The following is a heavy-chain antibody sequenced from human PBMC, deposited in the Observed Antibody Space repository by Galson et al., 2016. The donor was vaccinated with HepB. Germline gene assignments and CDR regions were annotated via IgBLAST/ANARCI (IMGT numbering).Heavy chain of an antibody. J-gene: IGHJ4*02. CDR1: GVSIRRSNW. CDR2: VYHSGNT. CDR3: ARDLGVAGSFDF. D-gene: IGHD6-19*01. V-gene: IGHV4-4*02. Sequence: SETLSLTCAVSGVSIRRSNWWSRARQPPGKGLEWIGEVYHSGNTNYNPSLKSRAIISIDMSKNHFSLNLSSVTAADTAVYYCARDLGVAGSFDFWGQGILVTVSS.